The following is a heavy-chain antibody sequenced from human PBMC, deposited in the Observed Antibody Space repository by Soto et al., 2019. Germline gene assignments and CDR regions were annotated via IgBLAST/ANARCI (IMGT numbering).Heavy chain of an antibody. CDR3: ARDLSGDYGALDT. Sequence: PGGSLRLSCAASGFTFSSYGVHWVRQAPGKGLEWVAVIWYDGSNKVYADSVKGRFTISRDNSKNTLYLQMNSLRAEDTAVYYCARDLSGDYGALDTWGQGTMVTVSS. V-gene: IGHV3-33*01. D-gene: IGHD4-17*01. CDR1: GFTFSSYG. J-gene: IGHJ3*02. CDR2: IWYDGSNK.